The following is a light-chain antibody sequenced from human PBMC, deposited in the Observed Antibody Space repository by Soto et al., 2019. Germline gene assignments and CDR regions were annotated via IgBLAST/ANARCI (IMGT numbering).Light chain of an antibody. CDR2: AVS. CDR1: SSEIGSYNH. CDR3: ISNTDRHADL. V-gene: IGLV2-14*03. J-gene: IGLJ1*01. Sequence: QSALAQPASVSGSPGQSITISCSGTSSEIGSYNHVAWYHQFPGKSPKLMVYAVSDRPPGVSDRFSRSKSGITASLTICGIQTEDEVDYYCISNTDRHADLVGTGTNVTV.